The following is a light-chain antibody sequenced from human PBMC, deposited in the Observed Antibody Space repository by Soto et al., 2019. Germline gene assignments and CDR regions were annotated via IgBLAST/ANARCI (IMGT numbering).Light chain of an antibody. Sequence: QSVLTQPPSVSAAPGQKVTISCSGSSSNIGNNYVSWYQHLPGTAPKLLIYENNKRPSGIPDRFSGSKSGASATLGITGLQTGEEADYYCGTWVSSLSAWVFGGGTKLTVL. J-gene: IGLJ3*02. CDR2: ENN. V-gene: IGLV1-51*02. CDR3: GTWVSSLSAWV. CDR1: SSNIGNNY.